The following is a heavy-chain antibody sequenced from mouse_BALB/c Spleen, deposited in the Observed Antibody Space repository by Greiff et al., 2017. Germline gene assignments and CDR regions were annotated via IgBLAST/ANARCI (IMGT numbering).Heavy chain of an antibody. J-gene: IGHJ4*01. Sequence: QVQLQQSGAELVRPGVSVKISCKGSGYTFTDYAMHWVKQSHAKSLEWIGVISTYYGDASYNQKFKGKATMTVDKSSSTAYMELARLTSEDSAIYYCARWGYGSSYAMDYWGQGTSVTVSS. V-gene: IGHV1S137*01. D-gene: IGHD1-1*01. CDR3: ARWGYGSSYAMDY. CDR1: GYTFTDYA. CDR2: ISTYYGDA.